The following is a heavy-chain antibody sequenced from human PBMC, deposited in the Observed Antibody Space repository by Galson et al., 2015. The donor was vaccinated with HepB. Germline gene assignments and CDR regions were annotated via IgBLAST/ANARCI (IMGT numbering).Heavy chain of an antibody. J-gene: IGHJ4*02. Sequence: SLRLSCAASGFTFSSYAMHWVRQAPGKGLEWVAVISYDGSNKYYADSVKGRFTISRDNSKNTLYLQMNNLRPEDTAVYDCARDQAPYSSGCFDSWGQGTLVTVSS. CDR2: ISYDGSNK. CDR1: GFTFSSYA. D-gene: IGHD6-19*01. V-gene: IGHV3-30-3*01. CDR3: ARDQAPYSSGCFDS.